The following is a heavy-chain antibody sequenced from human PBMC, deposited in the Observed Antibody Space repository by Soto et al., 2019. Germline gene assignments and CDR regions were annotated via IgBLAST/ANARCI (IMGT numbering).Heavy chain of an antibody. CDR2: IYYSGST. CDR1: GGSISSYY. D-gene: IGHD3-10*01. Sequence: QVQLQESGPGLVKPSETLSLTCTVSGGSISSYYWSWIRQPPGKGLEWIGYIYYSGSTNYNPSLKSRVTISVDTSKNQFSLKLSSVTAADTAVYSCARGNRDYYGSGSYYYYYYYGMDVWGQGTTVTVSS. J-gene: IGHJ6*02. CDR3: ARGNRDYYGSGSYYYYYYYGMDV. V-gene: IGHV4-59*01.